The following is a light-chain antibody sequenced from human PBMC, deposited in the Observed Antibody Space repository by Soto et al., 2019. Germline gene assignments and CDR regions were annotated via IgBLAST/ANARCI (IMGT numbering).Light chain of an antibody. Sequence: DIQLTQSPSSLSASVGDRVTITCRASQSISSYLHWYQQKPGKAPQLLIYAASSLQSGVPSKFSGMGSGKDFTLTISSLQPEDFATYYCQQSYSTPWTFGQGTKGEI. CDR3: QQSYSTPWT. CDR2: AAS. V-gene: IGKV1-39*01. CDR1: QSISSY. J-gene: IGKJ1*01.